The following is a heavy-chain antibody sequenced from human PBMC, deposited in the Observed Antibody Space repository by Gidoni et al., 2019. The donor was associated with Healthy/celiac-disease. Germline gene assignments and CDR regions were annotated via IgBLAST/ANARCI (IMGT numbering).Heavy chain of an antibody. V-gene: IGHV3-23*01. CDR3: AKVSMIVVVITPDFDY. Sequence: EVQLLESGGGLVQPGGSLRLSCAASGFTFSSYAMNWVRQAPGKGLEWVSAISGSGGSTYYADSVKGRFTISRDNSKNTLYLQMNSLRAEDTAVYYCAKVSMIVVVITPDFDYWGQGTLVTVSS. CDR2: ISGSGGST. J-gene: IGHJ4*02. D-gene: IGHD3-22*01. CDR1: GFTFSSYA.